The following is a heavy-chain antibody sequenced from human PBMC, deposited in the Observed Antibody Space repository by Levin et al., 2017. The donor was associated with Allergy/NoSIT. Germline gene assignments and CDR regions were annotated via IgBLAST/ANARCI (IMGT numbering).Heavy chain of an antibody. J-gene: IGHJ4*02. CDR3: ARRCPFEYPLIYFDY. D-gene: IGHD2/OR15-2a*01. CDR2: IYYSGST. CDR1: GGSISSSSYY. Sequence: PSETLSLTCTVSGGSISSSSYYWGWIRQPPGKGLEWIGSIYYSGSTYYNPSLKSRVTISVDTSKNQFSLKLSSVTAADTAVYYCARRCPFEYPLIYFDYWGQGTLVTVSS. V-gene: IGHV4-39*01.